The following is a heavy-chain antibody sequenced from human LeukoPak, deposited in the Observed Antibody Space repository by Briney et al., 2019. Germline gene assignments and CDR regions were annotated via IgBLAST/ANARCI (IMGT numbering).Heavy chain of an antibody. Sequence: ASVKVSCKASGGTFSSYAISWVRQAPGQGLEWMGRIIPILGIANYAQKFQGRVTMTRDTSISTAYMELSRLRSDDTAVYYCARVLYGYDSSGYPFDYWGQGTLVTVSS. CDR1: GGTFSSYA. J-gene: IGHJ4*02. V-gene: IGHV1-69*04. CDR2: IIPILGIA. D-gene: IGHD3-22*01. CDR3: ARVLYGYDSSGYPFDY.